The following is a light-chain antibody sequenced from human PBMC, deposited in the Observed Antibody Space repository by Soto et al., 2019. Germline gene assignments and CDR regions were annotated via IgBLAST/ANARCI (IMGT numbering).Light chain of an antibody. Sequence: EFVLTQSPVTLSLSPGERATLSCRASQSVSSPYLAWYQQKPGQPPRLRIYGASSRATDIPDRFIGSGSGTEFTITIARLATEDFAIYYCQQYGSSPFTFGPGTKVDI. CDR3: QQYGSSPFT. J-gene: IGKJ3*01. CDR2: GAS. CDR1: QSVSSPY. V-gene: IGKV3-20*01.